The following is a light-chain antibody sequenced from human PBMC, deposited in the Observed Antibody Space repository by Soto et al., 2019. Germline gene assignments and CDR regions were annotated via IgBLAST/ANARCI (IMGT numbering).Light chain of an antibody. CDR1: QSISNW. Sequence: DIQMTQSPSTLSASVGDRLTITCRASQSISNWLAWYQQRPGKAPKLLIFDASNLESGVPSRFSGSGSGTEFNLTISRLQPDDFATYYCQQYNTYSITFGQGTKVEIK. J-gene: IGKJ1*01. CDR2: DAS. CDR3: QQYNTYSIT. V-gene: IGKV1-5*01.